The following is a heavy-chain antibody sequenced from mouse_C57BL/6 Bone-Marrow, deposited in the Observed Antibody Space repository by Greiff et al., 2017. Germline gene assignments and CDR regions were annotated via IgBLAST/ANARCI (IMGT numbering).Heavy chain of an antibody. D-gene: IGHD2-2*01. V-gene: IGHV1-74*01. CDR1: GYTFTSFW. J-gene: IGHJ2*01. CDR3: AIENGYYLDD. CDR2: IHPSNRDT. Sequence: QVQLQQPGAVLVKPGVSVKVSCKASGYTFTSFWMHWVQQRPGHGLEWIGRIHPSNRDTNYNQKFKGMATLTVYKSSSTAYMQLSSLTSEDSAVYYCAIENGYYLDDWGQGTTLTVYS.